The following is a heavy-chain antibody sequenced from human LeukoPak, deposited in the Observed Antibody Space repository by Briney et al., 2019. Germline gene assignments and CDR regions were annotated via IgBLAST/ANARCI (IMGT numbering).Heavy chain of an antibody. CDR1: GFTFSSYS. D-gene: IGHD3-16*01. CDR2: ISSSSSYI. Sequence: GGSLRLSCAASGFTFSSYSMNWVRQALGKGLEWVSSISSSSSYIYYVDSVKGRFTISRDNAKNSLYLQMNSLRAEDTAVYYCARDLGRFGTPAPISDYWGQGTLVTVSS. CDR3: ARDLGRFGTPAPISDY. J-gene: IGHJ4*02. V-gene: IGHV3-21*01.